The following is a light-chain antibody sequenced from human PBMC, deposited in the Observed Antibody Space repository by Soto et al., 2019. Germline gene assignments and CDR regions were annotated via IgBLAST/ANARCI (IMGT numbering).Light chain of an antibody. CDR3: AAWDDSLNGWV. J-gene: IGLJ3*02. V-gene: IGLV2-14*01. CDR2: EVS. Sequence: QPVLTQPASVSGSPGQSITISCTGTSSDVGGYNPVTWYQQHPGKAPKLMIYEVSNRPSGVSNRFSGSKSGNTASLTISGLQAEDEADYYCAAWDDSLNGWVFGGGTKLTVL. CDR1: SSDVGGYNP.